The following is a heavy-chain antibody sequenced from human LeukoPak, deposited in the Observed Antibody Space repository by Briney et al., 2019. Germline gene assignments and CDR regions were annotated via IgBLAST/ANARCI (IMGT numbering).Heavy chain of an antibody. CDR1: GYTFTGYY. J-gene: IGHJ5*02. V-gene: IGHV1-69*06. CDR3: ARSRPYQWFDP. Sequence: ASVKVSCKASGYTFTGYYMHWVRQAPGQGLEWMGGIIPIFGTANYAQKFQGRVTITADKSTSTAYMELRSLRSDDTAVYYCARSRPYQWFDPWGQGTLVTVSS. CDR2: IIPIFGTA.